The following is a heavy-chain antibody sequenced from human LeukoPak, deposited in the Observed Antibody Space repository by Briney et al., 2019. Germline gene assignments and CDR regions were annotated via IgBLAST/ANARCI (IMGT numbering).Heavy chain of an antibody. CDR2: IKSKTDGGKT. D-gene: IGHD3-16*02. CDR3: TTDRCYDYVWGSYRYTSFGY. J-gene: IGHJ4*02. Sequence: GGSLRLSCAASGFTFSNAWMSWVRQAPGKGLEWVGRIKSKTDGGKTDYAAPVKGRFTISRDDSKNTLYLQMNSLKTEDTAVYYCTTDRCYDYVWGSYRYTSFGYWGQGTLVTVSS. V-gene: IGHV3-15*01. CDR1: GFTFSNAW.